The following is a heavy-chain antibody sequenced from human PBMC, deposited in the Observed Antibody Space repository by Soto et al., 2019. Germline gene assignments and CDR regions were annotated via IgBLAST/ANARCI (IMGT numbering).Heavy chain of an antibody. J-gene: IGHJ4*01. V-gene: IGHV3-23*01. CDR3: ALRKTGSYFGY. CDR1: GFTFSSYT. Sequence: GGSLRLSCAASGFTFSSYTMSWVRQAPGKGLEWVSAIGASGAGTYYAEYVKGRFTISRDNSKNTLYLQMNSLRAEDTAVYYCALRKTGSYFGYWGHGTLVTPSS. D-gene: IGHD1-26*01. CDR2: IGASGAGT.